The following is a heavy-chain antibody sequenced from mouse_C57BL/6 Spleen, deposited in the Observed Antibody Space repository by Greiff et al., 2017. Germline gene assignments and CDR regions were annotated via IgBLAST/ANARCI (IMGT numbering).Heavy chain of an antibody. CDR2: INPGSGGT. CDR1: GYAFTNYL. Sequence: VQLQQSGAELVRPGTSVKVSCKASGYAFTNYLIEWVKQRPGQGLEWIGVINPGSGGTNYNEKFKGKATLTADKSSSTAYMQLSSLTSEDSAVYFCARVGNYDYFDYWGQGTTLTVSS. D-gene: IGHD2-1*01. V-gene: IGHV1-54*01. CDR3: ARVGNYDYFDY. J-gene: IGHJ2*01.